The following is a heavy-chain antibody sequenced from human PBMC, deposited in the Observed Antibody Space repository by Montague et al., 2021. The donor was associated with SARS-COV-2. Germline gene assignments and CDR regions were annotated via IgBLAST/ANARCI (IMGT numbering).Heavy chain of an antibody. CDR1: GDSVSSNTVA. V-gene: IGHV6-1*01. D-gene: IGHD5-12*01. CDR2: TYYRSKWYN. CDR3: ARDSDYSIDY. J-gene: IGHJ4*02. Sequence: CAISGDSVSSNTVAWHWFRQSPSKGLEWLGRTYYRSKWYNDYAVSMQSRVTINPDTSKNQFSLHVNSVTPEDTAVNYCARDSDYSIDYWGQGLLVTVSS.